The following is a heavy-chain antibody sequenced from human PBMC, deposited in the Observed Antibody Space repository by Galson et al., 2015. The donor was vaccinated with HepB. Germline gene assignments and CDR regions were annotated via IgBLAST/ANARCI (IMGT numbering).Heavy chain of an antibody. Sequence: CAASGFNFNSYTMHWVRQAPGKGLEYVSAISNSGGSTYYADSVKGRFTISRDNSKNTLFLQVSSLRAEDTAVFYCVKGYSGSHLTAFHIWGQGTMVTVSS. V-gene: IGHV3-64D*06. CDR3: VKGYSGSHLTAFHI. J-gene: IGHJ3*02. CDR1: GFNFNSYT. D-gene: IGHD1-26*01. CDR2: ISNSGGST.